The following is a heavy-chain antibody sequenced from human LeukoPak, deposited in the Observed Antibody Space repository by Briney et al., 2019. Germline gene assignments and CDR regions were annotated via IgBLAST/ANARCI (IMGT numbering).Heavy chain of an antibody. V-gene: IGHV4-34*01. D-gene: IGHD5-24*01. J-gene: IGHJ4*02. CDR1: GGSFSGYY. CDR2: INHSGST. CDR3: ATSRWLQLVY. Sequence: SETLSLTCAVYGGSFSGYYWSWIRQPPGKGLEWIGEINHSGSTNYNPSLKSRVTISVDTSKNQFSLKLSSVTAADTAVYCCATSRWLQLVYWGQGTLVTVSS.